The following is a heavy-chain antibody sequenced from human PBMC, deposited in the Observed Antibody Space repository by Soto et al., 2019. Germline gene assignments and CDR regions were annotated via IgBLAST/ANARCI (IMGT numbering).Heavy chain of an antibody. CDR2: INTYSGNT. CDR1: DYTFTSYG. V-gene: IGHV1-18*03. J-gene: IGHJ6*02. Sequence: QVQLVQSGADVKKPGASVKVSCKASDYTFTSYGISWVRQAPGQGLEWMGWINTYSGNTDYARKFQGRVTMTTDTSTSTAYMEMRSLRFDDMAVYYCARAAETRYYGMDVWGQGTTVTVSS. CDR3: ARAAETRYYGMDV.